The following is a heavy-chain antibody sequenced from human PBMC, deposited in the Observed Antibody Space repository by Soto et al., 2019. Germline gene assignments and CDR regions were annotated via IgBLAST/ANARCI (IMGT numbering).Heavy chain of an antibody. J-gene: IGHJ3*01. CDR1: GYLFTSFS. D-gene: IGHD2-8*01. Sequence: QVQLVQSGAAVKEPAASVRLSCKTSGYLFTSFSLHWVRQAPGQGPERMGWINPANGDLKYSPKLQGRVTIDRDNLETTGHVDMHRLKFEDTAVYYCARSGRDSDCTSDCLLALAVWGRGTMVTVS. CDR3: ARSGRDSDCTSDCLLALAV. CDR2: INPANGDL. V-gene: IGHV1-3*01.